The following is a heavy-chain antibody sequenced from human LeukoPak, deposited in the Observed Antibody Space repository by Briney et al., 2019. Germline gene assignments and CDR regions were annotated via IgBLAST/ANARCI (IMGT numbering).Heavy chain of an antibody. V-gene: IGHV3-48*03. CDR1: GFTFSDYE. CDR3: AVTYYYGSGSYYLFGY. D-gene: IGHD3-10*01. Sequence: GGSLRLSCAASGFTFSDYEMNWVRQAPGKGLEWVSYISGSGNTIHYADSVKGRFTISRDISKKTLYLHMNSLRAEDTAVYYCAVTYYYGSGSYYLFGYWGQGTLVTVSS. J-gene: IGHJ4*02. CDR2: ISGSGNTI.